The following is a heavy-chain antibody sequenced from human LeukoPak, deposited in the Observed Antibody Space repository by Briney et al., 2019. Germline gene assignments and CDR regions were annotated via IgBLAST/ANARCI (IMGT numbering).Heavy chain of an antibody. D-gene: IGHD5-18*01. CDR2: IYSGGST. CDR3: ASPDTAYYGMDV. J-gene: IGHJ6*02. V-gene: IGHV3-66*01. CDR1: GFTVSSNY. Sequence: PGGSLRLSCAASGFTVSSNYMSWVRQAPGKGLEWVSVIYSGGSTYYADSVKGRFTISRDNSKNTLYLQMNSLRAEDTAVYYCASPDTAYYGMDVWGQGTTVTVSS.